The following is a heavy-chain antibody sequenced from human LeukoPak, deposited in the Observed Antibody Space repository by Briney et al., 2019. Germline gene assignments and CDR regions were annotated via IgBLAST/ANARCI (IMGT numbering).Heavy chain of an antibody. CDR2: ITSKSGFI. V-gene: IGHV3-9*01. D-gene: IGHD5-18*01. CDR3: AKDLYTYSLQYFHH. CDR1: GFTLDDYA. J-gene: IGHJ1*01. Sequence: PGGSLRLSYAASGFTLDDYAMHWVRQAPGKGLEWVSGITSKSGFIAYADSVKGRFTISRDSAKNSLYLQMNSLRPEDTALYYCAKDLYTYSLQYFHHWGQGTLVTVSS.